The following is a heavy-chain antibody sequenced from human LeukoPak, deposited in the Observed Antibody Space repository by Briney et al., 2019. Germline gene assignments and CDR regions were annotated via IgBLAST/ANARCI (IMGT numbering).Heavy chain of an antibody. Sequence: SETLSLTCTVSGGSISSYYWSWIRQPPGKGLEWIGSIYHSGSTYYNPTLKSRVTISVDTSKNQFSLKLSSVTAADTAVYYCARVAIGFDYWGQGTLVTVSS. CDR3: ARVAIGFDY. CDR1: GGSISSYY. CDR2: IYHSGST. J-gene: IGHJ4*02. V-gene: IGHV4-59*08. D-gene: IGHD2-15*01.